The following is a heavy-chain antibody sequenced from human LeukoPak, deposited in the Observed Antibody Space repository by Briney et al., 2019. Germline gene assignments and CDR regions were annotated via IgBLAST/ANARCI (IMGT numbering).Heavy chain of an antibody. CDR3: ARMYYGFWSGYYQDY. D-gene: IGHD3-3*01. J-gene: IGHJ4*02. Sequence: GGSLRLSCAASGFTFSNYWMSWVRQAAGKGLEWVANIKQDGSEKYYVDSVRGRFTISRDNAKNSLYLQMNSLRADDTAVYYCARMYYGFWSGYYQDYWGQGTLVTVSS. V-gene: IGHV3-7*03. CDR1: GFTFSNYW. CDR2: IKQDGSEK.